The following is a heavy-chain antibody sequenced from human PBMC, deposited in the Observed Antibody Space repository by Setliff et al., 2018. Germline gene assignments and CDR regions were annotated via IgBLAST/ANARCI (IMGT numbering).Heavy chain of an antibody. CDR1: GFTFSSYA. CDR3: VWNYYNVNY. Sequence: GGSLRLSCAASGFTFSSYAITWVRQAPGKGLEWVSMISGSAQTTYYADSVKGRLTISRDNAKNSLYLQMKSLRAEDTAVYYCVWNYYNVNYWGQGTLVTVSS. J-gene: IGHJ4*02. V-gene: IGHV3-23*01. CDR2: ISGSAQTT. D-gene: IGHD3-10*01.